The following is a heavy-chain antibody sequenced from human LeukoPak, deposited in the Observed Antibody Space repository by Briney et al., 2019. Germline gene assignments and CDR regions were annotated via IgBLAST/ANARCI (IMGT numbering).Heavy chain of an antibody. D-gene: IGHD3-22*01. CDR2: ISSSSDYI. J-gene: IGHJ4*02. CDR3: ARQKYYYDSSGYGAFDY. V-gene: IGHV3-21*01. CDR1: GFTFNNYN. Sequence: GGSLRLSCAASGFTFNNYNMNWVRQAPGKGLEWVSSISSSSDYIYYADSVKGRFTISRDNAKDSLYLQMSSLGAEDTAVYYCARQKYYYDSSGYGAFDYWGQGTLVTVSS.